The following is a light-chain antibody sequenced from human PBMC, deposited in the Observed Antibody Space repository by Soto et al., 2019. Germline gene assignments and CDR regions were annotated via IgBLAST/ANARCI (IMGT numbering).Light chain of an antibody. Sequence: QSVLTQPPSASGTPGQRVTISCSGSSSNIGTNTVNWYQQLPGTAPKLLIYRTNQRPSGIPDRFSGSKSGTSASLDITGLQAEDEADYYCQAYDYSLTASVFGGGTKLTVL. V-gene: IGLV1-44*01. J-gene: IGLJ3*02. CDR1: SSNIGTNT. CDR2: RTN. CDR3: QAYDYSLTASV.